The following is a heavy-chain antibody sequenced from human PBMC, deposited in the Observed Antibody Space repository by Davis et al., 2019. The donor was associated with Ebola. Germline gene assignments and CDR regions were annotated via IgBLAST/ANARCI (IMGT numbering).Heavy chain of an antibody. CDR3: AKGGIWFGELPLYYIDY. D-gene: IGHD3-10*01. Sequence: GESLKISCAASGFTFSNYAMHWVRQAPDKGLEWVAVISYDGNYKYYADSVKGRFTISRDNSKNTLYLQMNSLRAEDTAVYYCAKGGIWFGELPLYYIDYWGQGTLVTVSS. CDR1: GFTFSNYA. J-gene: IGHJ4*02. V-gene: IGHV3-30*04. CDR2: ISYDGNYK.